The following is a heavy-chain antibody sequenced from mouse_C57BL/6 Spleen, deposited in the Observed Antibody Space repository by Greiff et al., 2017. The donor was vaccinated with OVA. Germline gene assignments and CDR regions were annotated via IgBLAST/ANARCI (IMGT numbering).Heavy chain of an antibody. Sequence: QVTLKVCGPGILQPSQTLSLTCSFSGFSLSTFGMGVGWIRQPSGKGLEWLAHIWWDDDKYYNPALKSRLTISKDTSKNQVFLKIANVDTADTATYYCARPRWLLPYYYAMDYWGQGTSVTVSS. CDR2: IWWDDDK. J-gene: IGHJ4*01. CDR1: GFSLSTFGMG. D-gene: IGHD2-3*01. V-gene: IGHV8-8*01. CDR3: ARPRWLLPYYYAMDY.